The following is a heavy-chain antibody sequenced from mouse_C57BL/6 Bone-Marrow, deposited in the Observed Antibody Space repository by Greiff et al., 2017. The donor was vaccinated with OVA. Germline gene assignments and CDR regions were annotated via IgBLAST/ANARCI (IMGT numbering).Heavy chain of an antibody. V-gene: IGHV14-3*01. Sequence: VQLQQSVAELVRPGASVKLSCTASVFPFTNTSLHWVTQRPDQGLAWIGRIDPANGNTKYAPKFQGKATITADTSYNTAYLQLSSLTSEDTAIYYCARTGTAGDYFDYWGQGTTLTVSS. CDR1: VFPFTNTS. CDR2: IDPANGNT. CDR3: ARTGTAGDYFDY. D-gene: IGHD4-1*01. J-gene: IGHJ2*01.